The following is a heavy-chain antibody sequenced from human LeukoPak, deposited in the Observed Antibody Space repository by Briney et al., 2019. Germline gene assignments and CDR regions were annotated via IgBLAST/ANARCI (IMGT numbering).Heavy chain of an antibody. D-gene: IGHD3-16*02. CDR2: ISDSGGYT. Sequence: GSLRLSCAASGLTFRTYAMSWVRQAPGKGLEWVSSISDSGGYTFYADSVKGRFTISRDNSKNTVYLQMNSLRAEDTAVYYCAKGGSYRSQPYFDYWGQRTPVTVSS. CDR1: GLTFRTYA. V-gene: IGHV3-23*01. CDR3: AKGGSYRSQPYFDY. J-gene: IGHJ4*02.